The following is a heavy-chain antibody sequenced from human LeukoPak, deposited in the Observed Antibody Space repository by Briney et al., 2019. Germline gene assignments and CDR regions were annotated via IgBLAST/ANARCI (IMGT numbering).Heavy chain of an antibody. CDR1: GGSISSSNW. D-gene: IGHD2-2*01. V-gene: IGHV4-4*02. J-gene: IGHJ4*02. Sequence: SGTLSLTCAVSGGSISSSNWWSWVRQPPGKGLEWIGQIYHSGSTNFNPSLKSRVAISVDKSKNQFSLNLNSVTAADTAVYYCARAGRGYCTSASCYLSLDYWGQGTLVTVSS. CDR3: ARAGRGYCTSASCYLSLDY. CDR2: IYHSGST.